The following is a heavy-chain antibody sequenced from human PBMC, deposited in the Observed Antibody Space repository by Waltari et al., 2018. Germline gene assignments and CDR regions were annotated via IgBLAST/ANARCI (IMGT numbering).Heavy chain of an antibody. J-gene: IGHJ4*02. Sequence: QVQLVQSGAEVKTPGSSVKVSCKASGGTLSSYAISWVRQAPGQGLEWMGGIIPIFGTANYAQKFQGRVTITADKSTSTAYMELSSLRSEDTAVYYCARGSHCNGYDCYYHFDFWGQGTLVTVSS. CDR1: GGTLSSYA. CDR2: IIPIFGTA. CDR3: ARGSHCNGYDCYYHFDF. D-gene: IGHD2-21*01. V-gene: IGHV1-69*14.